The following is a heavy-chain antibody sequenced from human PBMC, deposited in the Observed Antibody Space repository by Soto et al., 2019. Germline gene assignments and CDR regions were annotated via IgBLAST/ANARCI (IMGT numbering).Heavy chain of an antibody. CDR1: GDSISCYY. Sequence: SETLSLTCTVSGDSISCYYWSWIRQSPGKGLEWIGYSSYSGSTNYNPSLKSRVTISVDTSKNQFSLKMSSVTAADTAVYYCARVARPYYYDSSGYYFDYWGQGTLVTSPQ. V-gene: IGHV4-59*01. J-gene: IGHJ4*02. CDR2: SSYSGST. D-gene: IGHD3-22*01. CDR3: ARVARPYYYDSSGYYFDY.